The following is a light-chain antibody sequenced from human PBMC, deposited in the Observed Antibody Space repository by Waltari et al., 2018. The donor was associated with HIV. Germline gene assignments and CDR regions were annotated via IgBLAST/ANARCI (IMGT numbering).Light chain of an antibody. V-gene: IGLV1-44*01. Sequence: SVLTQPPSASGTPGQRVTISCSGSNSKIGPNTGNWYRQLPGTTPQLLIHSNEQRPSGVPDRFSGSKSGTSASLAISGLQSEDEADYYCAAWDDTLNGWVFGGGTKLTVL. CDR3: AAWDDTLNGWV. CDR1: NSKIGPNT. J-gene: IGLJ3*02. CDR2: SNE.